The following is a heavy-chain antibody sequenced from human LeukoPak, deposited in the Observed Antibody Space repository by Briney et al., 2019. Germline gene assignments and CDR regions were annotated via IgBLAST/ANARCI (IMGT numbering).Heavy chain of an antibody. D-gene: IGHD3-10*01. CDR2: ISSSSSTI. Sequence: PGGSLRLSCAASGFTFSSYSMSWVRQAPGKGLEWVSYISSSSSTIYYADSVKGRFTISRDNAKNSLYLQMNSLRDEDTAVYYCAREYYYGSGSYYPYYMDVWGKGTAVTVSS. CDR3: AREYYYGSGSYYPYYMDV. CDR1: GFTFSSYS. J-gene: IGHJ6*03. V-gene: IGHV3-48*02.